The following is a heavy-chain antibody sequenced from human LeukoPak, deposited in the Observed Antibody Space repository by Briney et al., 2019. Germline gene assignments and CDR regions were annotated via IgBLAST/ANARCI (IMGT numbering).Heavy chain of an antibody. D-gene: IGHD3-10*01. CDR2: INQDGSEK. J-gene: IGHJ2*01. CDR3: ARDLGWYFDL. V-gene: IGHV3-7*05. Sequence: GGSLRLSCAASGFTFRSYWMSWVRQAPGKGLEWVANINQDGSEKYYVDSVKGRFTISRDNTKNSLYLQMKSLRGEDTAVYYCARDLGWYFDLWGRGTLVTVSS. CDR1: GFTFRSYW.